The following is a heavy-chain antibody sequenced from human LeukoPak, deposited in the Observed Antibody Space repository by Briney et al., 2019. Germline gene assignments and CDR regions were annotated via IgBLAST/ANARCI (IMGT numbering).Heavy chain of an antibody. CDR2: IIPIFGTA. CDR3: ARGEWELNFDY. V-gene: IGHV1-69*13. J-gene: IGHJ4*02. D-gene: IGHD1-26*01. CDR1: GGTFSSYA. Sequence: ASVKVSCKASGGTFSSYAISWVRQAPGQGLEWMGGIIPIFGTANCAQKFQGRVTITADESTSTAYMELSSLRSEDTAVYYCARGEWELNFDYWGQGTLVTVSS.